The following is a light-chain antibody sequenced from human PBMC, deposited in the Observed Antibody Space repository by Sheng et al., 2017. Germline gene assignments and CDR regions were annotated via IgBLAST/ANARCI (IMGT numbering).Light chain of an antibody. J-gene: IGLJ2*01. Sequence: QTVVTQAPSASASLGASVKLTCTLNSGHNDYAIAWHQQQPGKGPRYLMKINTDGSHTKGDGIPARFLGSKSGAERYFTISSLQSEDEAVYYCQTWGTGIGIFGGGTRLTVL. CDR2: INTDGSH. CDR1: SGHNDYA. CDR3: QTWGTGIGI. V-gene: IGLV4-69*01.